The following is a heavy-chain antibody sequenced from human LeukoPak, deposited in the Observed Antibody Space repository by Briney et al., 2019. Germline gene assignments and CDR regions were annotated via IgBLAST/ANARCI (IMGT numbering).Heavy chain of an antibody. Sequence: GGSLRLSCAASGFTFSNAWMSWVRQAPGKGLEWVGRIKSKTDGGTTDYAAPVKGRFTISRDDSKNTLYLQMNSLKTEDTAVYYCTTDPHAATYYDSSGYYNYYYYGMDVWGQGTTVTVSS. J-gene: IGHJ6*02. D-gene: IGHD3-22*01. CDR3: TTDPHAATYYDSSGYYNYYYYGMDV. V-gene: IGHV3-15*01. CDR1: GFTFSNAW. CDR2: IKSKTDGGTT.